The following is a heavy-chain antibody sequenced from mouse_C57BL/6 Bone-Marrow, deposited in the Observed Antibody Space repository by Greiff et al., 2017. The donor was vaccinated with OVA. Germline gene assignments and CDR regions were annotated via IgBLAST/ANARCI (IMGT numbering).Heavy chain of an antibody. CDR3: ARPLHYYGSSPRYFDY. D-gene: IGHD1-1*01. V-gene: IGHV1-50*01. CDR1: GYTFTSYW. CDR2: IDPSDSYT. J-gene: IGHJ2*01. Sequence: QVQLQQPGAELVKPGASVKLSCKASGYTFTSYWMQWVKQRPGQGLEWIGEIDPSDSYTNYNQKFKGKATLTVDTSSSTAYMQLSSLTSEDSAVYYFARPLHYYGSSPRYFDYWGQGTTLTVSS.